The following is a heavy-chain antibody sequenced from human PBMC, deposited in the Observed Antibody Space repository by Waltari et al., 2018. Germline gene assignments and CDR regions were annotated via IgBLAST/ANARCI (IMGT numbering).Heavy chain of an antibody. Sequence: QVQLQESGPGLVKPSETLSLTCTVSGGSISSYYWSWIRQPPGKGLEWIGYIYYSGGTNYNPSLKSRVTISVDTSKNQFSLKLSSVTAADTAVYYCARDRGYSSGWYRSYYYYGMDVWGQGTTVTVSS. CDR1: GGSISSYY. CDR2: IYYSGGT. D-gene: IGHD6-19*01. CDR3: ARDRGYSSGWYRSYYYYGMDV. V-gene: IGHV4-59*01. J-gene: IGHJ6*02.